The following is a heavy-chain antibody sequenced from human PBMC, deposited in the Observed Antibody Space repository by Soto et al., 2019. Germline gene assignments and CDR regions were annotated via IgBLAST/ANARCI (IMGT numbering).Heavy chain of an antibody. CDR1: GYRFTSYW. V-gene: IGHV5-51*01. D-gene: IGHD3-16*01. CDR2: IYPGDSNA. Sequence: GESLKISCRTPGYRFTSYWIAWVRQMPGKGLEWMGMIYPGDSNARYSPSFQGQVAVSVDKSISTAYLQWSSLKASDTAMYYCARLAGGNYYYGMDVWGQGTTVTVSS. J-gene: IGHJ6*02. CDR3: ARLAGGNYYYGMDV.